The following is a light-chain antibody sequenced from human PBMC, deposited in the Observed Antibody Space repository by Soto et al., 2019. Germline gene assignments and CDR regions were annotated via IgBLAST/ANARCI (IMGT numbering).Light chain of an antibody. CDR1: QSVTNDY. Sequence: EIVLTQSPGTLSLSPGERATLSCRASQSVTNDYVAWYQRKPGQAPRLLIYGASYRATDIPRRFSGSGSGTDFTLTITRLEPEDFAVYYCQQYGSSPPTFGQGTKVAIK. V-gene: IGKV3-20*01. CDR3: QQYGSSPPT. J-gene: IGKJ1*01. CDR2: GAS.